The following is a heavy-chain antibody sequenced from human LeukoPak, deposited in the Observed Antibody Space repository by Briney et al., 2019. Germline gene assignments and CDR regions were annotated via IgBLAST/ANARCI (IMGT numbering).Heavy chain of an antibody. CDR3: ARIREPGAYGMDV. CDR2: INHSGST. D-gene: IGHD3-10*01. Sequence: PSETLSLTCAVYGRSFSGYYWSWIRQPPGKGLEWIGEINHSGSTNYNPSLKSRVTISVDTSKNQFSLKLSSVTAADTAVYYCARIREPGAYGMDVWGQGTTVTVSS. J-gene: IGHJ6*02. V-gene: IGHV4-34*01. CDR1: GRSFSGYY.